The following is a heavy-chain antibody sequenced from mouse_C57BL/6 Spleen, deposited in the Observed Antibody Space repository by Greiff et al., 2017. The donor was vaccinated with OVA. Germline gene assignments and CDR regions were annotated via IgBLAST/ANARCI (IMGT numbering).Heavy chain of an antibody. CDR2: ISSGSSTI. CDR1: GFTFSDYG. CDR3: ARARTGTPYFDV. V-gene: IGHV5-17*01. D-gene: IGHD4-1*01. J-gene: IGHJ1*03. Sequence: DVKLVESGGGLVKPGGSLKLSCAASGFTFSDYGMHWVRQAPEKGLEWVAYISSGSSTIYYADTVKGRFTISRDNAKNTLFLQMTSLRSEDTAMYYCARARTGTPYFDVWGTGTTVTVSS.